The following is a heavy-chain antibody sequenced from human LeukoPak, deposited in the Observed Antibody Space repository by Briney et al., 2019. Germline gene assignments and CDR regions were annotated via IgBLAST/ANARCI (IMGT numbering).Heavy chain of an antibody. V-gene: IGHV1-3*01. J-gene: IGHJ4*02. CDR3: ASEAAAGKPYFDY. D-gene: IGHD6-13*01. CDR1: GYTFTSYA. Sequence: ASVKVSCKASGYTFTSYATHWVRQAPGQRLEWMGWINAGNGNTKYSQKFQGRVTITRDTSASTAYMELSSLRSEDTAVYYCASEAAAGKPYFDYWGQGTLVTVSS. CDR2: INAGNGNT.